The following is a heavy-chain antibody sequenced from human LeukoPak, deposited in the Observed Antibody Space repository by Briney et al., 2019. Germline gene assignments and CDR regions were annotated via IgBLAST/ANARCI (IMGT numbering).Heavy chain of an antibody. CDR3: ARHSSSWYWFDP. CDR1: GGSFSGYY. D-gene: IGHD6-13*01. V-gene: IGHV4-34*01. Sequence: PSETLSLTCAVYGGSFSGYYWSWTRQPPGKGLEWIGEINHSGSTNYNPSLKSRVTISVDTSKNQFSLKLSSVTAADTAVYYCARHSSSWYWFDPWGQGTLVTVSS. J-gene: IGHJ5*02. CDR2: INHSGST.